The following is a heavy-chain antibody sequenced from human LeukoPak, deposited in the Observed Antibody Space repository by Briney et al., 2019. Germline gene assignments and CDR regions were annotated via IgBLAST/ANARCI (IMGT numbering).Heavy chain of an antibody. CDR1: GFTFSSYA. J-gene: IGHJ6*03. D-gene: IGHD3-16*01. CDR3: ARDYDYRGWPRRDYYYYMDV. CDR2: ISYDGSNK. Sequence: GGSLRLSCAASGFTFSSYAMHWVRQVPGKGLEWVAVISYDGSNKYYADSVKGRFTISRDNSKNTLYLQMNSLRAEDTAVYYCARDYDYRGWPRRDYYYYMDVWGKGTTVTVSS. V-gene: IGHV3-30*04.